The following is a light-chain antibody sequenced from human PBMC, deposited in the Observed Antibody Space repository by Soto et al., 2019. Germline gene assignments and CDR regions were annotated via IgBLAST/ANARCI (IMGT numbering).Light chain of an antibody. J-gene: IGKJ5*01. Sequence: DIQMTQSPSSLSASVGDRVTITCRASQSISRYLNWYQQKPGKAPNLLIYVASSLQSEVPSRFSGSGSGTDVTLTITSLQPEDFATYYCQQSYGTPITFGQVTRLEIK. V-gene: IGKV1-39*01. CDR2: VAS. CDR1: QSISRY. CDR3: QQSYGTPIT.